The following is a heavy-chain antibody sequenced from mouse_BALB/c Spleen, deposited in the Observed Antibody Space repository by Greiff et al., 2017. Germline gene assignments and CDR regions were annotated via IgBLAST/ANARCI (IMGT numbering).Heavy chain of an antibody. CDR2: ISSGSSTI. Sequence: EVMLVESGGGLVQPGGSRKLSCAASGFTFSSFGMHWVRQSPEKGLEWVAYISSGSSTIYYADTVKGRFTISRDNPKNTLFLQMTSLRSEDTAMYYCARSGRYDEDAMDYGGQGTSVTVSS. CDR1: GFTFSSFG. V-gene: IGHV5-17*02. D-gene: IGHD2-14*01. CDR3: ARSGRYDEDAMDY. J-gene: IGHJ4*01.